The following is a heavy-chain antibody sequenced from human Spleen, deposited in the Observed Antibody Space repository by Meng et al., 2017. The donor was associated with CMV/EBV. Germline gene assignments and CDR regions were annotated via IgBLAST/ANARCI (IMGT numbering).Heavy chain of an antibody. Sequence: QAPLVRPGAVVKKPGASVQVSCRASGYTFTDAYIYWVRPAPGQGLEWVGRINPDSGATNYAQKLQGRVTMTRDTSMNTAYMDLSRLTFDDTAVYYCARDRGIRNWFDPWGQGTLVTVSS. CDR1: GYTFTDAY. J-gene: IGHJ5*02. CDR3: ARDRGIRNWFDP. D-gene: IGHD1-26*01. CDR2: INPDSGAT. V-gene: IGHV1-2*06.